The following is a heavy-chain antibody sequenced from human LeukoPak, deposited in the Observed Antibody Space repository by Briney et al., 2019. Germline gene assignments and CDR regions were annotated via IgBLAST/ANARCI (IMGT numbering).Heavy chain of an antibody. J-gene: IGHJ4*02. CDR1: GFTFSSYA. Sequence: PGGSLRLSCAASGFTFSSYAMSWARQAPGKGLEWISYITTNSAKFHADSVRGRIAISRDNDKNSVYLQVNSLRDEDTAVYYCTRGRYQFLGPNDSWGQGSLVTVSS. CDR2: ITTNSAK. D-gene: IGHD2/OR15-2a*01. CDR3: TRGRYQFLGPNDS. V-gene: IGHV3-48*02.